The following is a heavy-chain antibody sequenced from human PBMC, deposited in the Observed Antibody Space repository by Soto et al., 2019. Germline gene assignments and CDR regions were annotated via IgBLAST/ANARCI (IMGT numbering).Heavy chain of an antibody. Sequence: SETLSLTCTVSGGSISSSSYYWGWIRQPPGKGLEWIGSIYYSGSTYYNPSLKSRVTISVDTSKNQFSLKLSSVTAADTAVYYCARRGSYFGYWGQGTLVTVSS. CDR3: ARRGSYFGY. D-gene: IGHD1-26*01. J-gene: IGHJ4*02. CDR2: IYYSGST. CDR1: GGSISSSSYY. V-gene: IGHV4-39*01.